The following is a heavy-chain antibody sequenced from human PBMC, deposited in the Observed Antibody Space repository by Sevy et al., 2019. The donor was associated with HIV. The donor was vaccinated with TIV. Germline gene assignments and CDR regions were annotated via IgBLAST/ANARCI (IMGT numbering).Heavy chain of an antibody. D-gene: IGHD4-17*01. J-gene: IGHJ4*02. CDR3: ARDLPPSATTVPHFDC. CDR1: GFTFSSYE. V-gene: IGHV3-48*03. Sequence: GESLKISCAASGFTFSSYEMNWVRQAPGKGLEWISYISNSGTAMYYSDSVRGRFTISRENARRSLYLQMNSLRAEDTAVYYCARDLPPSATTVPHFDCWGQGTLVTVSS. CDR2: ISNSGTAM.